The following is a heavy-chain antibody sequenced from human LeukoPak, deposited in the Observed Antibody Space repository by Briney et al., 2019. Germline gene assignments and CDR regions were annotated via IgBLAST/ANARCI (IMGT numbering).Heavy chain of an antibody. J-gene: IGHJ4*02. D-gene: IGHD5-18*01. CDR1: GFTFSSYW. CDR2: IKQDGSEK. V-gene: IGHV3-7*01. CDR3: ARERVDTAMVDRYYFDY. Sequence: PGGPLRLSCAASGFTFSSYWMSWVRQAPGKGLEWVANIKQDGSEKYYVDSVKGRFTISRDNAKNSLYLQMNSLRAEDTAVYYCARERVDTAMVDRYYFDYWGQGTLVTVSS.